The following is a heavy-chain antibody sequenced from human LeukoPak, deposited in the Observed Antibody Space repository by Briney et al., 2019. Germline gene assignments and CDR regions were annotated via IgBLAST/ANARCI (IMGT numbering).Heavy chain of an antibody. CDR2: ISYDGSNK. CDR1: GFTFSSYA. J-gene: IGHJ3*02. Sequence: GGSLRLSCAASGFTFSSYAMHRVRQAPGKGLEWVAVISYDGSNKYYADSAKGRFTISRDNSKNTLYLQMNSLRAEDTAVYYCARDRDSSGCLDAFDIWGQGTMVTVSS. CDR3: ARDRDSSGCLDAFDI. V-gene: IGHV3-30-3*01. D-gene: IGHD3-22*01.